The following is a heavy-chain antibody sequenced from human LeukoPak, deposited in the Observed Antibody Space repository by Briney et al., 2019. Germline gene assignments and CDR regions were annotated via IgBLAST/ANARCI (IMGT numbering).Heavy chain of an antibody. Sequence: PGGSLRLSCAASGFSFSSYWMSWVRQAPGKGLEWVANIKQDGSEKYYVDSVKGRFTISRDNAKNSLYLQMNSLRAEDTAVYYCARVEALYNSGSVWAYWGQGTLVTVSS. J-gene: IGHJ4*02. CDR2: IKQDGSEK. V-gene: IGHV3-7*01. CDR1: GFSFSSYW. D-gene: IGHD3-10*01. CDR3: ARVEALYNSGSVWAY.